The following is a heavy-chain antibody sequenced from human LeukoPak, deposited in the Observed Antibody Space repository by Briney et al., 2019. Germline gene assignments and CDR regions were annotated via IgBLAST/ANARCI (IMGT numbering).Heavy chain of an antibody. V-gene: IGHV3-33*05. Sequence: GGSLRLSCAASGFTFSTYGMHWVRQAPGKGLEWVAFISYDGSNKYYADSVKGRFTISRDNSKNTLYLQMNSLKTEDTAVYYCTRYNVGFESWGQGTLVTVSS. J-gene: IGHJ4*02. D-gene: IGHD1-1*01. CDR2: ISYDGSNK. CDR1: GFTFSTYG. CDR3: TRYNVGFES.